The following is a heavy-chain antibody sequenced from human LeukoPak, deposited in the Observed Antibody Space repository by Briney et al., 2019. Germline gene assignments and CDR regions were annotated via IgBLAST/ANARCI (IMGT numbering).Heavy chain of an antibody. D-gene: IGHD3-22*01. J-gene: IGHJ4*02. CDR2: ISSSGSTI. Sequence: GGSLRLSCAASGFTFSSYEMNWVRQAPGKGLEWVSHISSSGSTIYYADSVKGRFTISRDNAKNSLYLQMNSLRAEDTAVYYCAKGYYDSSGYYRGYFDYWGQGILVTVSS. CDR1: GFTFSSYE. V-gene: IGHV3-48*03. CDR3: AKGYYDSSGYYRGYFDY.